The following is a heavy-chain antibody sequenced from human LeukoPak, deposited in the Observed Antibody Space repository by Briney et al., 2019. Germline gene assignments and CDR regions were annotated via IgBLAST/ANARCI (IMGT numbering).Heavy chain of an antibody. Sequence: PGRSLRLSCAASGFTFSSYGMHWVRQAPGKGLEWVALIWNDGNNKYYADSVKGRFTISRDNSKNTLYLQMHSLRVEDTAMYYCASDPNIFGRGSSYFDYWGQGTLVTVSS. D-gene: IGHD1-26*01. CDR2: IWNDGNNK. CDR1: GFTFSSYG. J-gene: IGHJ4*02. V-gene: IGHV3-33*01. CDR3: ASDPNIFGRGSSYFDY.